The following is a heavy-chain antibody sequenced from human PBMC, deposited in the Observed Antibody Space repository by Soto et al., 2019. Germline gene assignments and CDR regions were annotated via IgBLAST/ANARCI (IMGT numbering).Heavy chain of an antibody. Sequence: VQLVESGGGVVQPGRSLRLSCAASGFTFSSYAMHWVRQAPGKGLEWVAGISYDGSNKYYADSVKGRFTISRDNSKNTLYLQMNSLRAEDTAVYYCARDSVVDTAMVFDYWGQGTLVTVSS. CDR3: ARDSVVDTAMVFDY. CDR2: ISYDGSNK. V-gene: IGHV3-30-3*01. D-gene: IGHD5-18*01. J-gene: IGHJ4*02. CDR1: GFTFSSYA.